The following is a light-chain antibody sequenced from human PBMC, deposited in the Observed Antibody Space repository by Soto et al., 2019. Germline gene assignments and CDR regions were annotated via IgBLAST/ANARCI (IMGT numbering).Light chain of an antibody. CDR1: QGISSW. Sequence: DVQMTQSPSTLSAPVGDRVTITCRASQGISSWLAWYQQKPGKAPKLLIYKASTLESGVPPNVSGSGSGTEFTFTISSLQPEDDATYYCQQYNSYPWTFGQGTKVDVK. CDR2: KAS. CDR3: QQYNSYPWT. J-gene: IGKJ1*01. V-gene: IGKV1-5*03.